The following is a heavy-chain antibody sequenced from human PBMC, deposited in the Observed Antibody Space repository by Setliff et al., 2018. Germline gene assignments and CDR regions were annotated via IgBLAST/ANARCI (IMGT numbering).Heavy chain of an antibody. CDR3: AREQWLDPPGYYYMDV. D-gene: IGHD6-19*01. V-gene: IGHV4-38-2*02. CDR2: IYHSGST. J-gene: IGHJ6*03. Sequence: SETLSLTCAVSGYSISSGYYWGWIRQPPGKGLEWIGGIYHSGSTYYNPSLKSRVTISVDTSKNQFSLKLSSVTAADMAVYYCAREQWLDPPGYYYMDVWDKGTTVTVSS. CDR1: GYSISSGYY.